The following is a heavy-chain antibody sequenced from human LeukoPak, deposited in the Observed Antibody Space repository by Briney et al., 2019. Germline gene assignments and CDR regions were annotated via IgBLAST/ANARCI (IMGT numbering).Heavy chain of an antibody. CDR3: ARLRGPTTSQRIFDY. V-gene: IGHV4-39*01. J-gene: IGHJ4*02. CDR1: GGSVSSDYS. CDR2: IYHSGSN. D-gene: IGHD1-26*01. Sequence: SETLSLTCTVSGGSVSSDYSWGWIRQPPGKGLEWIGSIYHSGSNYYTPSLNSRATISADTSKNQFSLTLSSVTAADTAVYYCARLRGPTTSQRIFDYWGQGTMVTVSS.